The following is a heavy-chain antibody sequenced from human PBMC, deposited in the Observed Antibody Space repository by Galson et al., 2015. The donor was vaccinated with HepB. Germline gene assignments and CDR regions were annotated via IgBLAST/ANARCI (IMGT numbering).Heavy chain of an antibody. Sequence: SLRLSCAASGFTFSSYSMNWVRQAPGKGLEWVSYISSSSSTIYYADSVKGRFTISRDNSKNTLYLQMNSLRAEDTAVYYCAKSGKMATGDGFDYWGQGTLVTVSS. V-gene: IGHV3-48*01. CDR2: ISSSSSTI. CDR3: AKSGKMATGDGFDY. D-gene: IGHD5-24*01. J-gene: IGHJ4*02. CDR1: GFTFSSYS.